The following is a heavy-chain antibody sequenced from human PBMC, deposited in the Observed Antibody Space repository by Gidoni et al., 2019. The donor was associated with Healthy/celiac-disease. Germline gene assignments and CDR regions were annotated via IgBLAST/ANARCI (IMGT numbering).Heavy chain of an antibody. CDR1: GGSISSGRYY. Sequence: QVQLQESGPGLVKPSQTLSLTCTVSGGSISSGRYYWSWIRQPAGKGLEWIGRIYTSGSTNYNPSLKSRVTISVDTSKNQFSLKLSSVTAADTAVYYCARDWYEWELQYYYYGMDVWGQGTTVTVSS. V-gene: IGHV4-61*02. D-gene: IGHD1-26*01. J-gene: IGHJ6*02. CDR3: ARDWYEWELQYYYYGMDV. CDR2: IYTSGST.